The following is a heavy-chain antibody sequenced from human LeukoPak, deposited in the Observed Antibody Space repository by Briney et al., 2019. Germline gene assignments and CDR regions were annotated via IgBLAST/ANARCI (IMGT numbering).Heavy chain of an antibody. CDR2: IYYSGST. Sequence: PSETLSLTCTVSGGSISSYYWSWIRQPPGKGLEWIGYIYYSGSTNYNPSLKSRVTISVDTSKNQFSLKLSSVTAADTAVYYCARLPWGVDRNYYSYNSMDVWGQGTTVTVSS. CDR1: GGSISSYY. CDR3: ARLPWGVDRNYYSYNSMDV. V-gene: IGHV4-59*08. D-gene: IGHD2-8*01. J-gene: IGHJ6*02.